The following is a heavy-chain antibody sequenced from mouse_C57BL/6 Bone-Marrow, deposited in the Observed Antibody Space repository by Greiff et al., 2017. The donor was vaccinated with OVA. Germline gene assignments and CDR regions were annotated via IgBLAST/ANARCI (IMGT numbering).Heavy chain of an antibody. CDR1: GFNIKNTY. J-gene: IGHJ4*01. Sequence: EVQRVESVAELVRPGASVKLSCTASGFNIKNTYMHWVKQRPEQGLEWIGRIDPANGNTKYAPKFQGKATITADTSSNTAYLQLSSLTSEDTAIYYCARRRQLRCYAMDYWGQGTSVTVSS. V-gene: IGHV14-3*01. D-gene: IGHD3-2*02. CDR2: IDPANGNT. CDR3: ARRRQLRCYAMDY.